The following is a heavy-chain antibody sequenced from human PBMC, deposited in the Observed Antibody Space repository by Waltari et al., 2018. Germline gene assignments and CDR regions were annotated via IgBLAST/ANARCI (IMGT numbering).Heavy chain of an antibody. CDR1: GDSMSSTYW. V-gene: IGHV4-4*02. CDR3: ARDRGRGLYLDS. Sequence: QLQLQESGPGLLKPSGTLSLTCAVPGDSMSSTYWWSWVRQPPGKALEWMGQVNGSGKTNYNPSFASRVTISLDTYNKQFSLKVTSATAADTAVYYCARDRGRGLYLDSWGPGTLVTVSP. J-gene: IGHJ4*02. D-gene: IGHD2-15*01. CDR2: VNGSGKT.